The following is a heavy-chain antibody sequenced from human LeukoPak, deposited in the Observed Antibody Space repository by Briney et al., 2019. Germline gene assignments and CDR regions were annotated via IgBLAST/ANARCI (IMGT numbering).Heavy chain of an antibody. CDR2: ISWNGGSL. D-gene: IGHD2-2*01. CDR3: AKDIGPHLPPASFALGY. CDR1: GFSFDDYA. J-gene: IGHJ4*02. V-gene: IGHV3-9*01. Sequence: GRSLRLSCAASGFSFDDYAMHWVRQAPGRGLEWVSGISWNGGSLGYADSVMGRFTISRDNAKNSLFLQMTSLRPEDTALYYCAKDIGPHLPPASFALGYWGQGTLVTVSS.